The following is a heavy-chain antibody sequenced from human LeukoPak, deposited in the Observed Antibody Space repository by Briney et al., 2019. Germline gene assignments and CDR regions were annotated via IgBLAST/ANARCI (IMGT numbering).Heavy chain of an antibody. CDR2: NTPIFGTP. CDR3: ARSYSYRSSYYYGMDV. D-gene: IGHD5-18*01. CDR1: GGTLNSYA. Sequence: ASVKVSCKASGGTLNSYAISWVRQAPRQALEWVGGNTPIFGTPNYTQKFQRTVTIPADESKSTAYMELSSLRSEDTAVYYCARSYSYRSSYYYGMDVWGQGTTATVS. V-gene: IGHV1-69*13. J-gene: IGHJ6*02.